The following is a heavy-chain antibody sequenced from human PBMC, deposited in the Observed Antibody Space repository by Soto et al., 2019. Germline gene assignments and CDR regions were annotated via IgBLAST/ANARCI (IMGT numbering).Heavy chain of an antibody. V-gene: IGHV3-23*01. CDR3: AKQRGYSSGWYGAFDI. CDR2: ISGSGGST. CDR1: GFTFTSYA. J-gene: IGHJ3*02. Sequence: EVQLLESGGGLVPPGGSLRLSCAASGFTFTSYAMSWVRQAPGKWLEWVSLISGSGGSTYYADSVKGRFTIPRDDSKHSVYLQMDSLRAEDTAVYYCAKQRGYSSGWYGAFDIWGQGTMVTVSS. D-gene: IGHD6-19*01.